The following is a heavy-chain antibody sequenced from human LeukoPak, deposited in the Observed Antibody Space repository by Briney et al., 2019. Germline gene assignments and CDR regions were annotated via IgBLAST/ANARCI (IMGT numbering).Heavy chain of an antibody. Sequence: ETGGSLRLSCAASGFTFSNAWMSWVRQAPGKGLEWVSLISWDGGSSYYADSVKGRFTISRDNSKNSLYLQMNSLRAQDNALYYCAKDSKAVAGTGNIDYWGQGTLVTVSS. J-gene: IGHJ4*02. CDR2: ISWDGGSS. CDR1: GFTFSNAW. CDR3: AKDSKAVAGTGNIDY. D-gene: IGHD6-19*01. V-gene: IGHV3-43D*03.